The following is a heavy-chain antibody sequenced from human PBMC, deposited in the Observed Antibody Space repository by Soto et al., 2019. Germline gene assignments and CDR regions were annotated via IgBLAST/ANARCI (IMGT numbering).Heavy chain of an antibody. CDR2: INPNSGGT. CDR1: GYTFTGYY. D-gene: IGHD2-21*02. Sequence: GASVKVSCKASGYTFTGYYMHWVRQAPGQGLEWMGWINPNSGGTNYAQKFQGWVTMTRDTSISTAYMELSRLRSDDTAVYYCARDPGVTASYYFDYWGQGTLVTVYS. V-gene: IGHV1-2*04. J-gene: IGHJ4*02. CDR3: ARDPGVTASYYFDY.